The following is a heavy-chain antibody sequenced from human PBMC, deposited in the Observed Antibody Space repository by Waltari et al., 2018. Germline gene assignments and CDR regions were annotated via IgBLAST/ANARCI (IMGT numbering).Heavy chain of an antibody. J-gene: IGHJ4*02. Sequence: QVQLVQSGAEVKKPGSSVKVSCKASGGTFSSYAISWVRQAPGQGLEWMGGIIPIVGKANYAQKFQGRVTITADESTSTAYMELSSLRSEDTAVYYCARGIGVPAATRFGELFEMGYWGQGTLVTVSS. CDR1: GGTFSSYA. D-gene: IGHD3-10*01. CDR3: ARGIGVPAATRFGELFEMGY. V-gene: IGHV1-69*12. CDR2: IIPIVGKA.